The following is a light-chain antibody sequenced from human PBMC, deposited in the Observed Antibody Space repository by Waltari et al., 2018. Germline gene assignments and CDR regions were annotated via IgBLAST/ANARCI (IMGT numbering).Light chain of an antibody. J-gene: IGKJ1*01. Sequence: EIVLTQSPGTLSLSPGESATLSCRTSQSVTRALALYQQKPGQAPRLLIYGASNRATGLPDRFSGSGSGTDFSLTISSLEPEDFAVYYCQHYLRLPVTFGQGTKVEVK. CDR2: GAS. CDR3: QHYLRLPVT. CDR1: QSVTRA. V-gene: IGKV3-20*01.